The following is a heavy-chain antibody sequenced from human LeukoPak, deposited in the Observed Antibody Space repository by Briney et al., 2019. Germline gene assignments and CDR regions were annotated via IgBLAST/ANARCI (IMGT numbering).Heavy chain of an antibody. CDR2: IYYSGST. CDR1: GGSISSGGYY. D-gene: IGHD3-9*01. J-gene: IGHJ4*02. Sequence: KSSQTLSLTCTVSGGSISSGGYYWSWIRQHPGKGLEWIGYIYYSGSTYYNPSLKSRVTISVDTSKNQFSLKLSSMTAADTAVYYCARGTLLVTPFDYWGQGTLVTVSS. V-gene: IGHV4-31*03. CDR3: ARGTLLVTPFDY.